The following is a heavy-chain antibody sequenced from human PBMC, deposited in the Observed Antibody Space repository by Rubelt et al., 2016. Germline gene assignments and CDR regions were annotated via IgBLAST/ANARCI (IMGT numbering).Heavy chain of an antibody. V-gene: IGHV4-34*01. J-gene: IGHJ2*01. CDR1: GGSFSGYY. Sequence: QVQLQQWGAGLLKPSETLSLTCAVYGGSFSGYYWSWIRQPPGQGLEWIGEINHSGSTNYNPSLKVRCTLSVDTSKNQFSLKLGSVTAADTAVYYWARVRAEWPADWYFDLWGRGTLVTVSS. CDR2: INHSGST. D-gene: IGHD3-3*01. CDR3: ARVRAEWPADWYFDL.